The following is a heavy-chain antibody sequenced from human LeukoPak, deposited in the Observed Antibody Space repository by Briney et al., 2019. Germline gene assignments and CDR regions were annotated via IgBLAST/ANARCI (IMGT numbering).Heavy chain of an antibody. Sequence: GGSLRLSCAASGFTFSSYAMHWVRQAPGKGLEWVAVISYDGSNKYYADSVKGRFTISRDSSKNTLYLQMISLRAEDTAVYYCARDRPFGGVIVSYWFDPWGQGTLVTVSS. CDR3: ARDRPFGGVIVSYWFDP. CDR1: GFTFSSYA. V-gene: IGHV3-30*04. D-gene: IGHD3-16*02. CDR2: ISYDGSNK. J-gene: IGHJ5*02.